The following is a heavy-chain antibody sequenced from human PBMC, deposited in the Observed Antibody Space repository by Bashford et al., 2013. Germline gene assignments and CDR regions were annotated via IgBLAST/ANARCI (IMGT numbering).Heavy chain of an antibody. Sequence: GESLKISCKGSGYSFTSYWIGWVRQMPGKGLEWMGIIYPGDSDTRYSPSFQGQVTISADKSISTAYLQWSSLKASDTAVYYCAKEIVVVAAANYYYYYGMDVWGQGTTVTVSS. CDR1: GYSFTSYW. J-gene: IGHJ6*02. V-gene: IGHV5-51*01. CDR3: AKEIVVVAAANYYYYYGMDV. D-gene: IGHD2-15*01. CDR2: IYPGDSDT.